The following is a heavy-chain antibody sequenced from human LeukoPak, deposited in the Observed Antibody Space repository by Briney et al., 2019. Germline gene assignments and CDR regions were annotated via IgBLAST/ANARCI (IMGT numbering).Heavy chain of an antibody. CDR2: ISGSQGST. CDR1: GFTFSSYA. V-gene: IGHV3-23*01. J-gene: IGHJ6*02. D-gene: IGHD1-26*01. CDR3: ASWDGPGAGLDV. Sequence: GGSLRLSCAASGFTFSSYAMSWVRQAPGKGPEWVSAISGSQGSTYYADSVKGRFTTSWDNAKASLYLQMDSLRVEDTAVYFCASWDGPGAGLDVWGQGTTVTVSS.